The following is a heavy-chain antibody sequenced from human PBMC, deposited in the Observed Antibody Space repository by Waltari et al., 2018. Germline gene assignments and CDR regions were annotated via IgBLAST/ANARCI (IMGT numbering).Heavy chain of an antibody. V-gene: IGHV4-61*02. Sequence: QVQLQESGPGLVKPSQTLSLTCTVSGGSISSGSYYWSWIRQPAGKGLEWIGRIYTSGGTNYNPSLKSRVTISVDTSKNQFSLKLSSVTAADTAVYYCAREVQQLATKWGQGTLVTVSS. D-gene: IGHD6-6*01. CDR3: AREVQQLATK. CDR1: GGSISSGSYY. CDR2: IYTSGGT. J-gene: IGHJ4*02.